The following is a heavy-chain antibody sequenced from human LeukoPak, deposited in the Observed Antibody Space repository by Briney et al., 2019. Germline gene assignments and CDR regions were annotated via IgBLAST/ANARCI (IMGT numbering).Heavy chain of an antibody. Sequence: SETLSLTCTVSGGSISNYYWSWIRQPPGKGLEWIGYIYYSGSTNYNPSLKSRVTISVDTSKNQFSLRLRSVTAADTAVYYCARHPVPAAMLNWFDPWGQGTLVTVSS. CDR1: GGSISNYY. CDR3: ARHPVPAAMLNWFDP. D-gene: IGHD2-2*01. V-gene: IGHV4-59*08. J-gene: IGHJ5*02. CDR2: IYYSGST.